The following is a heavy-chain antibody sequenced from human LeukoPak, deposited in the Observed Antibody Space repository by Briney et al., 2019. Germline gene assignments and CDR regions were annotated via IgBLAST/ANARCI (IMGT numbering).Heavy chain of an antibody. J-gene: IGHJ4*02. D-gene: IGHD4-11*01. CDR3: ARARGPTVLYYFDY. CDR2: ISHSGST. CDR1: GGSFSDYH. Sequence: PSETLSLTCTVYGGSFSDYHWSWIRQPPGKGLEWIGEISHSGSTNYNPSLMGRVTMSVDTSKTQFSLKLRSVSAADTDVYYCARARGPTVLYYFDYWGQGALVTVSS. V-gene: IGHV4-34*01.